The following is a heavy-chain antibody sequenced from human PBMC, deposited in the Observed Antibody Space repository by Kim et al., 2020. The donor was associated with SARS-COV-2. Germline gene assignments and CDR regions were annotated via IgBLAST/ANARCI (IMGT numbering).Heavy chain of an antibody. V-gene: IGHV1-46*01. CDR3: ARAPGYSTAMDV. Sequence: YAQKFQGRVTMTRDTSTSTVYMELSSLRSEDTAVYYCARAPGYSTAMDVWGQGTTVTVSS. J-gene: IGHJ6*02. D-gene: IGHD6-13*01.